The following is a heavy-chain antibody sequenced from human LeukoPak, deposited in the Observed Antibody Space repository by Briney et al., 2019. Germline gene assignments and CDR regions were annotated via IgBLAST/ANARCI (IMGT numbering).Heavy chain of an antibody. CDR2: IIPIFGTA. CDR1: GGTFSSYA. D-gene: IGHD6-13*01. CDR3: AMWDSSSWYLDAFDI. Sequence: SVKVSCKASGGTFSSYAISWVRQAPGQGLEWMGGIIPIFGTANYAQKFQGGVTITTDESTSTAYMELSSLRSEDTAVYYCAMWDSSSWYLDAFDIWGQGTMVTVSS. V-gene: IGHV1-69*05. J-gene: IGHJ3*02.